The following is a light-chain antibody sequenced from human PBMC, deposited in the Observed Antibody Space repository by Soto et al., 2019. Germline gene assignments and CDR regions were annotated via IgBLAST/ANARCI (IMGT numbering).Light chain of an antibody. J-gene: IGKJ5*01. CDR2: DVS. CDR3: QQFNSYPII. V-gene: IGKV1-13*02. CDR1: QDIRGA. Sequence: AIQLTQSPSSLSASVGDRVTITCRASQDIRGALAWYQQKPGKAPKILIYDVSSLQSGVPSRFSGISSGTDFTLPISGLQPEDFAPYYCQQFNSYPIIFGQGTRLDIK.